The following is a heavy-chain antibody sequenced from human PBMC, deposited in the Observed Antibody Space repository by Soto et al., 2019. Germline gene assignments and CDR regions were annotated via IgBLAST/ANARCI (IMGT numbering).Heavy chain of an antibody. V-gene: IGHV3-11*01. CDR2: ITFSGNTV. CDR1: GFTFSDSY. Sequence: GGSLRLSCAASGFTFSDSYMSWIRQAPGKGLEWISYITFSGNTVYYADSLKGRFTISRDNAKNSLYLQMNRLRAEDTAVYYCARVSWREKYGMDVWGQGTTVTVSS. CDR3: ARVSWREKYGMDV. J-gene: IGHJ6*02.